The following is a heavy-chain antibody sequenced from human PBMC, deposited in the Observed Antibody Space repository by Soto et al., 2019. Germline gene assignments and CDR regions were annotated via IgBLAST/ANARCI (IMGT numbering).Heavy chain of an antibody. CDR3: ARSGLPLIEILDY. V-gene: IGHV3-11*01. Sequence: GGSLGLSCAASGFTFSDYYMNWIRQAPGQGLEWLSFINPRGETRYIADSIRGRFTFSRDNARRSLYVQMNSLRAEDTAVYYCARSGLPLIEILDYWGHGTLVTVSS. J-gene: IGHJ4*01. CDR1: GFTFSDYY. CDR2: INPRGETR. D-gene: IGHD1-1*01.